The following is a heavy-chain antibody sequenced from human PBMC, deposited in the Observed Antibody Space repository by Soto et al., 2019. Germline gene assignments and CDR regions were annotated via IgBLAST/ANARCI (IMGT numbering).Heavy chain of an antibody. CDR3: ARDNIVGAYFFDY. CDR2: IYYSGST. Sequence: SETLSLTCTVSGGSVSSGSYYWSWIRQPPGKGLEWVGYIYYSGSTNYNPSLKSRVTISVDTSKNQFSLKLSSVTAADTAVYYCARDNIVGAYFFDYWGQGALVTVSS. D-gene: IGHD1-26*01. V-gene: IGHV4-61*01. J-gene: IGHJ4*02. CDR1: GGSVSSGSYY.